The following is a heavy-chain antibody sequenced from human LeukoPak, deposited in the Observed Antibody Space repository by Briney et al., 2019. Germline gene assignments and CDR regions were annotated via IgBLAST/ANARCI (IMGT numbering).Heavy chain of an antibody. D-gene: IGHD1-1*01. V-gene: IGHV3-21*01. CDR3: ARSAAGTYY. CDR2: ISSSSSYK. Sequence: GGSLRLSCAASGFTFDDYGMTWVRQAPGKGLEWVSSISSSSSYKYYTDSVKGRFTISRDNAKNSLYLQMNSLRAEDTAVYYCARSAAGTYYWGQGTLVTVSS. CDR1: GFTFDDYG. J-gene: IGHJ4*02.